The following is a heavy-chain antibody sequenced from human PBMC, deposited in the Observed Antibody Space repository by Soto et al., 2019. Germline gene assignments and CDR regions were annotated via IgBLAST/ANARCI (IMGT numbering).Heavy chain of an antibody. V-gene: IGHV1-46*01. CDR1: GYTFTSYY. J-gene: IGHJ4*02. D-gene: IGHD5-12*01. CDR3: ARWSDGYNYSLDY. CDR2: INPSGGST. Sequence: QVQLVQSGAEVKKPGASVKASCKASGYTFTSYYMHWERHAPGQGLEWMGIINPSGGSTSYAQKFQGRVNMTRDTSTSTVYMELSSLRSEDTAVYYCARWSDGYNYSLDYWGQGTLVTVSS.